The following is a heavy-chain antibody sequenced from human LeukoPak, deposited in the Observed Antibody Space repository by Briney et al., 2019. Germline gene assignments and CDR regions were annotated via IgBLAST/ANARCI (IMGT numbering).Heavy chain of an antibody. CDR2: IYSGGST. D-gene: IGHD5-18*01. J-gene: IGHJ4*02. CDR1: GGSISSYY. V-gene: IGHV4-4*07. CDR3: ARGLDTAMAYNDC. Sequence: SETLSLTCTVSGGSISSYYWTWIRQPAGKGLEWIGRIYSGGSTDYNPSLKSRVTISVDTSKNQLSLKLTSVTAADTAVYYCARGLDTAMAYNDCWGQGTLVTVSS.